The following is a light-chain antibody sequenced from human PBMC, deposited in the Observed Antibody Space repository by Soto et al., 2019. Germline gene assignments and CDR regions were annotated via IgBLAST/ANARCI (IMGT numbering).Light chain of an antibody. CDR3: PPYNSFPWT. Sequence: DIQMTQSPSTLSASVGDRVTITCRASQSISSWLAWYQQKPGKAPKPLIYEASSLQSGVQSRFSGSGSGTEFHLTIRRLQPEYSATYFRPPYNSFPWTFGQGTKVEIK. J-gene: IGKJ1*01. CDR2: EAS. V-gene: IGKV1-5*03. CDR1: QSISSW.